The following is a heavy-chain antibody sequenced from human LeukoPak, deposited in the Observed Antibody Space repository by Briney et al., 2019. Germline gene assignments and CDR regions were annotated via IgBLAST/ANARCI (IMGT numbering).Heavy chain of an antibody. CDR3: ARGFAEEGTTTGAFDI. V-gene: IGHV3-23*01. CDR2: ISGSGGST. Sequence: PGGSLRLSCAASGFTFSSYGMSWVRQAPGKGLEWVSAISGSGGSTYYADSVKGRFTISRDNSKNTLYLQMNSLRAEDTAVYYCARGFAEEGTTTGAFDIWGHGTMVTVSS. CDR1: GFTFSSYG. J-gene: IGHJ3*02. D-gene: IGHD1-7*01.